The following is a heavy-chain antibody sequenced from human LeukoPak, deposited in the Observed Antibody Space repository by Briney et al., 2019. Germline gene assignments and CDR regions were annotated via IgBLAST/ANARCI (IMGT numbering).Heavy chain of an antibody. D-gene: IGHD5-18*01. J-gene: IGHJ4*02. CDR3: ARSQRGYSYGEH. CDR1: GFTFSTYW. V-gene: IGHV3-74*01. CDR2: VDNDGSST. Sequence: PGGSLRLSCAASGFTFSTYWMHWVRQAPGKGLVWLSRVDNDGSSTSYADSVKGRFTISRDNGKNILFLQMDSLRAEDTAVYFCARSQRGYSYGEHWGQGTPVTVSS.